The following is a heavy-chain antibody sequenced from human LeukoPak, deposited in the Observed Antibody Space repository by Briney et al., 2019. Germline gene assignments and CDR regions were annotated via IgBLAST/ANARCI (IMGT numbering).Heavy chain of an antibody. CDR1: GFTFSSYW. D-gene: IGHD3-16*02. V-gene: IGHV3-7*01. CDR3: ARADYDYVWGSYRQYYFDY. J-gene: IGHJ4*02. CDR2: IKQGGSEE. Sequence: GSLRLSCAASGFTFSSYWMSWVRQAPGKGLEWVANIKQGGSEEYYVDSVKGRFTISRDNAKNSLYLQMNSLRAEDTAVYYCARADYDYVWGSYRQYYFDYWGQGTLVTVSS.